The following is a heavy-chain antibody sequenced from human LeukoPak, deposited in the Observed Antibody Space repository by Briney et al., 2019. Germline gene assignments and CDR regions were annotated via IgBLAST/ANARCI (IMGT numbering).Heavy chain of an antibody. V-gene: IGHV1-18*01. CDR3: ARTIEGWTYGQRYHHMDV. Sequence: ASVKVSCKASGYTFISYSISWVRQAPGQGLEWMGWINTYNGNTNYAQKLQGRVTMTTDTSTSTAYMELRSLRSDDTAVYYCARTIEGWTYGQRYHHMDVWGKGTTVTISS. CDR1: GYTFISYS. D-gene: IGHD3-10*01. CDR2: INTYNGNT. J-gene: IGHJ6*03.